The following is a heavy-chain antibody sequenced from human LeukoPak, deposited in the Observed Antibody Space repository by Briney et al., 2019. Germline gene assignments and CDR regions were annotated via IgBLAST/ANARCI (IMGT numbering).Heavy chain of an antibody. CDR2: ISGSGGRT. D-gene: IGHD6-19*01. Sequence: GGSLRLSCAASGFTFSSYAMSWVRQAPGKGLEWVSAISGSGGRTYYAHSVKGRFTISRDNSKNTLYLQVNSLRAEDTAVYYCAKAYGQWLVDYWGQGTLVTVSS. CDR1: GFTFSSYA. J-gene: IGHJ4*02. V-gene: IGHV3-23*01. CDR3: AKAYGQWLVDY.